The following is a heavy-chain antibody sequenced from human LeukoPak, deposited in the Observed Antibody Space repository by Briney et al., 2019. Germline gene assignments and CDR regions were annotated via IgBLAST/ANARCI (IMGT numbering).Heavy chain of an antibody. CDR1: GGSFSGYY. Sequence: SETLSLTCAVYGGSFSGYYWSWIRQPPGKGLEWIGEINHSGSTNYNPSLKSRVTISVDTSKNQFSLNLSSVTAADTAVYFCARGGYCTSTSCYEGLDVWGQGTTVTVSS. CDR2: INHSGST. J-gene: IGHJ6*02. CDR3: ARGGYCTSTSCYEGLDV. V-gene: IGHV4-34*01. D-gene: IGHD2-2*01.